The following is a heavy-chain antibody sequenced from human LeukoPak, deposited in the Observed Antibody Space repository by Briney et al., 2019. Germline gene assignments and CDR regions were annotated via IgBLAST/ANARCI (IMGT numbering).Heavy chain of an antibody. CDR2: LNGDGDYT. CDR3: ARGWLTNTFDY. J-gene: IGHJ4*02. Sequence: PGGSLRLSCAVSGFTFSSYWMYWVRQAPEKGLVWVSRLNGDGDYTNYEDSVRGRFTISRDNAKNTLYLQMNSLRADDTAVYYCARGWLTNTFDYWGQGTLVIVSS. D-gene: IGHD6-19*01. CDR1: GFTFSSYW. V-gene: IGHV3-74*01.